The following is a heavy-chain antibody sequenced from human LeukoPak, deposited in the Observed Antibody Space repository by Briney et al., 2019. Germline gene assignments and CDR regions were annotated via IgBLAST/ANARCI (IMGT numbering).Heavy chain of an antibody. V-gene: IGHV3-23*01. J-gene: IGHJ4*02. Sequence: GESLKISCAASGFTFSSYAMSWVRQAPGKGLEWVSAISGSGGSTYYADSVKGRFTISRDNSKNTLYLQMNSLRAEDTAVYYCAKDEDTAIDYWGQGTPVTVSS. CDR1: GFTFSSYA. D-gene: IGHD5-18*01. CDR2: ISGSGGST. CDR3: AKDEDTAIDY.